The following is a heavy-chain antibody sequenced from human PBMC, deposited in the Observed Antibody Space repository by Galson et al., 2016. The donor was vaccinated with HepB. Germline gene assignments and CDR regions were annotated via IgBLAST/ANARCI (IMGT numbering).Heavy chain of an antibody. CDR3: VPEPPYTDSYSVF. D-gene: IGHD2-21*01. Sequence: SLRLSCAASGFTFGSHWMSWVRQAPGMGLGWVANINQDASAKNYQDSVRGRFTISRDNAKNSLDLQMNSLRAEDTAVYYCVPEPPYTDSYSVFWGQGTLVTVSS. CDR1: GFTFGSHW. V-gene: IGHV3-7*01. CDR2: INQDASAK. J-gene: IGHJ4*02.